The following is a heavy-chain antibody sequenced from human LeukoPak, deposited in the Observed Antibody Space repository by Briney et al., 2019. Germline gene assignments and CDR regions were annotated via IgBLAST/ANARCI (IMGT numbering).Heavy chain of an antibody. J-gene: IGHJ3*02. CDR3: ARDLYGDYGFDT. CDR1: GFNFDDYG. Sequence: GGSLRLSCAASGFNFDDYGMSWVRQAPGKGLEWVSGSNWNGGNTGYADSVKGRFTVSRDNARKSLFLQMNSLRVEDTALYYSARDLYGDYGFDTWGQGILVTVSS. V-gene: IGHV3-20*04. D-gene: IGHD4-17*01. CDR2: SNWNGGNT.